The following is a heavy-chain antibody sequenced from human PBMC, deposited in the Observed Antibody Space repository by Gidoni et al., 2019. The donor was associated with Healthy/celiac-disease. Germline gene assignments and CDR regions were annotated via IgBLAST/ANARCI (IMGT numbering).Heavy chain of an antibody. D-gene: IGHD3-16*02. CDR1: GFTFSSYG. V-gene: IGHV3-30*02. Sequence: QVQLVESGGGVVQPGGSLRLSCAASGFTFSSYGMHWVRQAPGKGLEWVAFIRYDGSNKYYADSVKGRFTISRDNSKNTLYLQMNSLRAEDTAVYYCAKEFMITFGGVINLHYWGQGTLVTVSS. J-gene: IGHJ4*02. CDR3: AKEFMITFGGVINLHY. CDR2: IRYDGSNK.